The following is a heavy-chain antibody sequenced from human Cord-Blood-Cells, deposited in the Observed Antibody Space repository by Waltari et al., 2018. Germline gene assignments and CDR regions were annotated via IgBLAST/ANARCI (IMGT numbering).Heavy chain of an antibody. CDR2: INPNRGGT. V-gene: IGHV1-2*02. D-gene: IGHD5-12*01. CDR1: GYTFTGYY. J-gene: IGHJ3*02. CDR3: ARGTQYSGYDSYAFDI. Sequence: QVQLVQSGAEVKKPGASVKVSCKASGYTFTGYYMHWVRQAPGQGLEWMEWINPNRGGTNYAQKFQGRVTMTRETSISTAYRELSRLRSDDTAVYYCARGTQYSGYDSYAFDIWGQGTMVTVSS.